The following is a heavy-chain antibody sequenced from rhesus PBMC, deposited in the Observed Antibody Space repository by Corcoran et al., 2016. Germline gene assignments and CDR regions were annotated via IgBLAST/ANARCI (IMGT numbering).Heavy chain of an antibody. D-gene: IGHD3-34*01. J-gene: IGHJ3*01. Sequence: QLQLQESGPGLVKPSETLSLTCAVSGGSISSNYWSWIRQPPGNGLEWIGRNSGSNGHTDYNPSLKSRVTISTDTSKNQFSLKLSSVTAADTAVYYCARDAPGYYYAFDFWGQGLRVTVSS. V-gene: IGHV4-173*01. CDR2: NSGSNGHT. CDR3: ARDAPGYYYAFDF. CDR1: GGSISSNY.